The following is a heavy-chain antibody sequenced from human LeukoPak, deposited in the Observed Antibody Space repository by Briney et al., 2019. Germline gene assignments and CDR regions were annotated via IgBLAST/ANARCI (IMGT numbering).Heavy chain of an antibody. J-gene: IGHJ5*02. CDR1: GFTFSSYW. CDR2: IKQDGSEK. D-gene: IGHD2-2*01. CDR3: AKGPYFHQPPMGWFDP. Sequence: GGSLRLSCAASGFTFSSYWMSWVRQAPGKGLEWVANIKQDGSEKYYVDSVKGRFTISRDNAKNSLFLQMNSLRAEDTAVYYCAKGPYFHQPPMGWFDPWGQGTLVTVSS. V-gene: IGHV3-7*03.